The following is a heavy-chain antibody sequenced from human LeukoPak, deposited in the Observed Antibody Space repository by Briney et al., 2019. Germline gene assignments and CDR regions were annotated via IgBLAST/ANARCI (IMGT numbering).Heavy chain of an antibody. CDR3: ARSSSNLLAAAAYQDAFDI. J-gene: IGHJ3*02. Sequence: GGSLRLSCAASGFTFSSYDMHWVRQATGKELEWVSAIGTAGDTYYPGSVKGRFTISRENAKNSLYLQMNSLRAGDTAVYYCARSSSNLLAAAAYQDAFDIWGQGTMVTVSS. CDR1: GFTFSSYD. D-gene: IGHD6-13*01. V-gene: IGHV3-13*01. CDR2: IGTAGDT.